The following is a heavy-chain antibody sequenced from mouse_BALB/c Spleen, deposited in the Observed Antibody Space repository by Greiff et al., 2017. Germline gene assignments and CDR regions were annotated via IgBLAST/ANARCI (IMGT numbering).Heavy chain of an antibody. D-gene: IGHD2-3*01. CDR1: GFTFSSYA. J-gene: IGHJ3*01. CDR2: ISSGGSYT. Sequence: VQLQESGGGLVKPGGSLKLSCAASGFTFSSYAMSWVRQTPEKRLEWVATISSGGSYTYYPDSVKGRFTISRDNAKSTLYLQLSRLRSGDTAMYYCARRDGYYEFAYWGQGTLVTVSA. V-gene: IGHV5-9-3*01. CDR3: ARRDGYYEFAY.